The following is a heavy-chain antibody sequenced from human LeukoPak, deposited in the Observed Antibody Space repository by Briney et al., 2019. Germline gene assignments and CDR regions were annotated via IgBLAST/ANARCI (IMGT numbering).Heavy chain of an antibody. CDR2: ISTSSSYI. D-gene: IGHD4-23*01. CDR3: ARGQDTVVTSRDAFDI. Sequence: GGTLRLSCAASGFTFSSYGMSWVRQAPGKGLEWVSSISTSSSYIYYADSVKGRFTISRDNAKNSLYLQMNSLRAEDTAVYYCARGQDTVVTSRDAFDIWGQGTMVTVSS. V-gene: IGHV3-21*06. J-gene: IGHJ3*02. CDR1: GFTFSSYG.